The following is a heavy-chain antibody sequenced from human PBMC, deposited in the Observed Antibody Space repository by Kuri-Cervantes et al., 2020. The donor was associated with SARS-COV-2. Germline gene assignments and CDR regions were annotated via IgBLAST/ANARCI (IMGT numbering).Heavy chain of an antibody. CDR2: ISYDGSNK. CDR3: ERGGSSGWSQLEY. D-gene: IGHD6-19*01. Sequence: GESLKISYAASGFTFSSYAMHWVRQAPGKGLEWVAVISYDGSNKYYADSVKARFTISRDNSKNTLYLQMNSLRAEDTAVYYCERGGSSGWSQLEYWGQGTLVTVSS. V-gene: IGHV3-30*04. CDR1: GFTFSSYA. J-gene: IGHJ4*02.